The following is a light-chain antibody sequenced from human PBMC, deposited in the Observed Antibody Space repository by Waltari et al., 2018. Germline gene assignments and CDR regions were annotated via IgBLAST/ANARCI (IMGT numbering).Light chain of an antibody. CDR3: QQYSTIPPT. Sequence: DIQMTQSPSSLSPSVGDRVILTCRARQAISTFLAWFQLKPGKAPKSLIYAASTLQTGVSSNFSGSGSGTDFTLTISSLQPGDCATYYCQQYSTIPPTFGGGTRVEI. CDR2: AAS. V-gene: IGKV1-16*02. J-gene: IGKJ4*01. CDR1: QAISTF.